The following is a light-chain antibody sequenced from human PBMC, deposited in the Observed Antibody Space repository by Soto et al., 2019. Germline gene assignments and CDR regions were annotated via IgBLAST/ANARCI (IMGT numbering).Light chain of an antibody. Sequence: DLVMTQSPLSLPVTPGEPASISCRSSQSLLHSNGYNYLDWYLQKPGQSPQLLIYLGSNRASGVPDRFSGSGSGTDFTLKISRVEAEDVGVYYCMQALQTPLTFGVRTKVEIK. CDR2: LGS. J-gene: IGKJ4*01. V-gene: IGKV2-28*01. CDR1: QSLLHSNGYNY. CDR3: MQALQTPLT.